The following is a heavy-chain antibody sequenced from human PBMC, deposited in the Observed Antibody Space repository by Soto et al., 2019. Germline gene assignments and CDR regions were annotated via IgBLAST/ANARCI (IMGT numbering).Heavy chain of an antibody. Sequence: QVQLVQSGAEVKKPGSSVKVSCKASGGTFSSYAISWVRQAPGQGLEWMGGIIPICGTANYAQKFQGRVTITADESTSAAYMELSSLRSEAPAVYYCAIARSLHSGTKYYFDYWGQGALVTVSS. V-gene: IGHV1-69*12. CDR1: GGTFSSYA. D-gene: IGHD1-26*01. CDR2: IIPICGTA. CDR3: AIARSLHSGTKYYFDY. J-gene: IGHJ4*02.